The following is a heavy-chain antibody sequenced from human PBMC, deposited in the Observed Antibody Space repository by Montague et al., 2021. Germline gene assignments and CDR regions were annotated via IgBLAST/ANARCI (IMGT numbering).Heavy chain of an antibody. CDR3: VKGRSRLDN. CDR2: IHYGGAI. CDR1: GFTFSAYG. Sequence: SLRLSCAASGFTFSAYGMTWVRQAPGKGLEWVAVIHYGGAIYADSVKGRFTISRDDSKNMLYLQMNSLRAEDTALYYCVKGRSRLDNWGQGTLVTVSS. V-gene: IGHV3-23*03. D-gene: IGHD6-13*01. J-gene: IGHJ4*02.